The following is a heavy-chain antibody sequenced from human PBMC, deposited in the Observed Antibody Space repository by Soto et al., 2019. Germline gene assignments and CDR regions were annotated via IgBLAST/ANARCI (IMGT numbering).Heavy chain of an antibody. CDR2: ISGYNGNT. CDR3: ARERGGGCHTKCFVP. CDR1: GYTFTSYG. V-gene: IGHV1-18*04. D-gene: IGHD1-26*01. J-gene: IGHJ5*02. Sequence: EASVKVSCKTSGYTFTSYGISWVRQAPGQGLEWLGWISGYNGNTNYVQKLQGRVTMTTDTSTSTVYMELRSLRSDDTAVYYCARERGGGCHTKCFVPWVQGTLVTVS.